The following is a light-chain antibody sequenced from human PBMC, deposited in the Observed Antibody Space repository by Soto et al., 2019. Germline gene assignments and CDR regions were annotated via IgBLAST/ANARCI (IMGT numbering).Light chain of an antibody. CDR1: SSDVGGYNF. V-gene: IGLV2-14*03. CDR3: SSYTTSSTVV. J-gene: IGLJ1*01. Sequence: QSALTHPASVFGSAVQSITFSGTGTSSDVGGYNFVSWYQQHPGKAPKLMIYAVSSRPSGVSNRFSGSAAGNTASPPTPGLQPEDEADYYCSSYTTSSTVVFGTGSKVSVL. CDR2: AVS.